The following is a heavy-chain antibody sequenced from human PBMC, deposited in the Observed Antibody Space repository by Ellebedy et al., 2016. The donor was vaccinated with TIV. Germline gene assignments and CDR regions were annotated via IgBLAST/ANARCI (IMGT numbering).Heavy chain of an antibody. V-gene: IGHV4-39*07. CDR2: IYFSGST. CDR1: GDSIRTTSYY. Sequence: SETLSLTXFVSGDSIRTTSYYWGWIRQPPGKGLEWIGNIYFSGSTYYNPSLKSRVTISIDTSKNQFSLNLSSVTAADTAVYYCARVRDWFEDRGYFDTWGQGTPVTVSS. CDR3: ARVRDWFEDRGYFDT. D-gene: IGHD3/OR15-3a*01. J-gene: IGHJ5*02.